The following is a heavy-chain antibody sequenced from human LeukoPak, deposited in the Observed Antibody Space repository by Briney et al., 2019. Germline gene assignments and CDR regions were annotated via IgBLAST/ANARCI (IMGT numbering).Heavy chain of an antibody. D-gene: IGHD2-2*02. V-gene: IGHV4-34*01. CDR1: GGSFSGYY. Sequence: SETLSLTCAVYGGSFSGYYWSWIRQPPGKGLEWIGEINHSGSTNYNPSLKSRVTISVDTSKNQFSLKLSSVTAADTAVYYCARPLDCSSTSCYRGDAFDIWGQGTMVTVSS. CDR3: ARPLDCSSTSCYRGDAFDI. J-gene: IGHJ3*02. CDR2: INHSGST.